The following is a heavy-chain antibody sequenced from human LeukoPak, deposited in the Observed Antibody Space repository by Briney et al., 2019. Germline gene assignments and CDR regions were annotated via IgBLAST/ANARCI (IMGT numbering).Heavy chain of an antibody. CDR3: ARDGFYGYYDSSGTFDY. J-gene: IGHJ4*02. D-gene: IGHD3-22*01. CDR2: ISSDGGGT. V-gene: IGHV3-74*01. Sequence: GGSLRLSCAASGFTFSSYWMHWVRQAPEKGLVWVSRISSDGGGTSSADSVKGRFTISRDNAKNTLYLQMNSLRAEDTAVYYCARDGFYGYYDSSGTFDYWGQGTLVTVSS. CDR1: GFTFSSYW.